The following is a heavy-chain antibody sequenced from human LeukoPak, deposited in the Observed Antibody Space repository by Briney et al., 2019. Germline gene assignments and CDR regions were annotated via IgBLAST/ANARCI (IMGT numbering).Heavy chain of an antibody. Sequence: GGSLRLSRAASLFTFSDYSVNWVRQAPGKGLEWISYISASSATIHNADSVKGRFSISRDKAKKSLYLQVNSLRAEDTAVYYCARDLNWGLDYWGQGTLVTVSS. J-gene: IGHJ4*02. V-gene: IGHV3-48*01. CDR3: ARDLNWGLDY. CDR2: ISASSATI. D-gene: IGHD7-27*01. CDR1: LFTFSDYS.